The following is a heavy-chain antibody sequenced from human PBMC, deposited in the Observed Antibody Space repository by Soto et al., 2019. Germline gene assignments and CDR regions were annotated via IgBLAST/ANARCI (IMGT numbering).Heavy chain of an antibody. CDR1: GHCASSNIAA. Sequence: SQTLSLTCVISGHCASSNIAAWNWIRQSPSRGFEWLGRTYYRSKWYNDYSVTVKSRKTINPDTPKNQFTLQLNLVTPEDTSVYYCARTPRETYYYGSWSYYNFDYWGQGTLVTVSS. J-gene: IGHJ4*02. CDR3: ARTPRETYYYGSWSYYNFDY. CDR2: TYYRSKWYN. V-gene: IGHV6-1*01. D-gene: IGHD3-10*01.